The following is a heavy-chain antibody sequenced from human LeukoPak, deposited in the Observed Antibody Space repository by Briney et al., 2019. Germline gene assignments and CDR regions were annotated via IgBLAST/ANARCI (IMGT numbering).Heavy chain of an antibody. CDR2: ISPDGSTT. D-gene: IGHD6-13*01. CDR3: ANRGSSWYVFDY. V-gene: IGHV3-74*03. Sequence: GGSLRLSCAASGFTFSRYWMHWVRQAPGKGLMWVSRISPDGSTTLYADSVKGRFTISRDNAKNTLYLQMNSLRAEDTAVYYCANRGSSWYVFDYWGQGTLVTVSS. J-gene: IGHJ4*02. CDR1: GFTFSRYW.